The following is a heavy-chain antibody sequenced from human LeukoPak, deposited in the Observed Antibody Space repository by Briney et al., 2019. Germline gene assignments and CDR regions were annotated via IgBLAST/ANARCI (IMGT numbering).Heavy chain of an antibody. CDR3: ARPYGSGSFGYYYYMDV. CDR2: IGSSGSTI. J-gene: IGHJ6*03. D-gene: IGHD3-10*01. CDR1: GFTFSDYY. V-gene: IGHV3-11*01. Sequence: TGGSLRLSGAASGFTFSDYYMSWIRQAPGKGLEGVAYIGSSGSTIYYAGSVKGRFTISRDNAKNSLYQQMNSLRAEDTAVYYCARPYGSGSFGYYYYMDVWGKGTTVTVSS.